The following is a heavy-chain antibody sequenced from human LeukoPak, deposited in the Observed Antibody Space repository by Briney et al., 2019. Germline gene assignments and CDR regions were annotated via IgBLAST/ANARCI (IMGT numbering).Heavy chain of an antibody. Sequence: PSETLSLTCAVCGVSFSVYYWSWLRQPPGKGREWIGEINHSGSTNYNPSLKSRVTISVDTSKNQFSLKLSSVTAADTAVYYCARGLRYSSSSAARDYYYMDVWGKGTTVTVSS. CDR3: ARGLRYSSSSAARDYYYMDV. V-gene: IGHV4-34*01. CDR2: INHSGST. D-gene: IGHD6-6*01. J-gene: IGHJ6*03. CDR1: GVSFSVYY.